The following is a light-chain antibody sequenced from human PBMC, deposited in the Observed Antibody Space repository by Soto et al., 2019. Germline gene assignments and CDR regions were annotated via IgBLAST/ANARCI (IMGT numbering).Light chain of an antibody. Sequence: VLSPSASETGSTAQSTATFCTRTSSDVGGYNYVSWHQQHPAQAPKLIIYDVTHRPPGVSNGFSGSKSGNTASQPFSRFQAEAEADYYCSLCTSGSMYVFGTETNVTVL. J-gene: IGLJ1*01. CDR1: SSDVGGYNY. CDR3: SLCTSGSMYV. V-gene: IGLV2-14*01. CDR2: DVT.